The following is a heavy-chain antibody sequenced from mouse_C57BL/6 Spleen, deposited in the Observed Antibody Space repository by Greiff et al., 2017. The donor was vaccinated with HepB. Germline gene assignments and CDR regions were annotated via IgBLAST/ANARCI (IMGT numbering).Heavy chain of an antibody. CDR3: ARNYGNGDY. V-gene: IGHV1-76*01. D-gene: IGHD2-1*01. CDR2: IYPGSGNT. Sequence: QVQLQQSGAELVRPGASVKLSCKASGYTFTDYYINWVKQRPGQGLEWIARIYPGSGNTYYNEKFKGKATLTAEKSSRTAYMQLSSLTSEDSAVYFCARNYGNGDYWGQGTSVTVSS. CDR1: GYTFTDYY. J-gene: IGHJ4*01.